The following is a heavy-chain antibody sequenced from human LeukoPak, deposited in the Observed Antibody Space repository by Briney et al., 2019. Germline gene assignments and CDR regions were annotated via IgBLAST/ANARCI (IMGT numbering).Heavy chain of an antibody. Sequence: SETLSLTCAVYGGSFSAYYWGWIRQPPGQGLEWIGEINHSGRTNYNPSLKSRVTISVDMSKNQFSLRLSSVTAADTAVYYCARLPPQYVFFDFWGQGTLATVSS. CDR2: INHSGRT. CDR3: ARLPPQYVFFDF. V-gene: IGHV4-34*01. D-gene: IGHD4-11*01. CDR1: GGSFSAYY. J-gene: IGHJ4*02.